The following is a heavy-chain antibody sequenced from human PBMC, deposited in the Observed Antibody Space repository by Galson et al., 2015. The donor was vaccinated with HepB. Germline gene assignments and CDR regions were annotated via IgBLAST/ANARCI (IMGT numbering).Heavy chain of an antibody. V-gene: IGHV4-39*01. CDR3: ARLLRYFDWWGLAFDP. CDR2: IYYSGTT. Sequence: SETLSLTCTVSGGSISSYYWGWIRQPPGKGLEWIGSIYYSGTTYYNPSLKSRVTISVDTSKNQFSLKLSSVTAADTAVYYCARLLRYFDWWGLAFDPWGQGTLVTVSS. CDR1: GGSISSYY. D-gene: IGHD3-9*01. J-gene: IGHJ5*02.